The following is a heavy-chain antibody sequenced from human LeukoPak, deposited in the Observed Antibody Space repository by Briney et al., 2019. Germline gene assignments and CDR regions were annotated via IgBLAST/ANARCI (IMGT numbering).Heavy chain of an antibody. CDR2: ISSSSSYI. CDR1: GLTFSSYS. Sequence: GGSLRLSCAASGLTFSSYSMNCVRQAPGKGLEWVSSISSSSSYIYYADSVKGRFTISRENAKNSLYLQMNSLRAEDTAVSYCARDHAIYDILTGYYKEDYYYYGMDVWGQGTTLTVSS. V-gene: IGHV3-21*01. D-gene: IGHD3-9*01. CDR3: ARDHAIYDILTGYYKEDYYYYGMDV. J-gene: IGHJ6*02.